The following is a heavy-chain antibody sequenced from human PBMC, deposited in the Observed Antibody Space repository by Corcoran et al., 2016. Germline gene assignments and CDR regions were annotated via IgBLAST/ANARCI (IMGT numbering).Heavy chain of an antibody. Sequence: QLQLQESGPGLVKPSETLSLTCSVSGGSVTSSSYYWGWIRQPPGKGLEWIGSIYNSGSNYYNPSLKSRVTISVDTSKNQFSLKVTSVTAADTALYYCVKGAARPRGGDASDIWGQGTMVTVSS. CDR2: IYNSGSN. V-gene: IGHV4-39*07. J-gene: IGHJ3*02. CDR1: GGSVTSSSYY. D-gene: IGHD6-6*01. CDR3: VKGAARPRGGDASDI.